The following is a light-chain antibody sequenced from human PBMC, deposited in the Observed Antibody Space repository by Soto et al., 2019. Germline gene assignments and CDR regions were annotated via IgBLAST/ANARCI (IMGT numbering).Light chain of an antibody. CDR3: MQGTHWHTK. V-gene: IGKV2-30*01. Sequence: DVVMTQSPLSLPVTLGQPASISCRSSRSLVYSDGNAYLNWFHQRPGQSPRRLIYKASNRDSGVPDRFSGSGSGTDFTLHINRVEAEDVGVYYCMQGTHWHTKFGRGTRVEIE. CDR2: KAS. CDR1: RSLVYSDGNAY. J-gene: IGKJ1*01.